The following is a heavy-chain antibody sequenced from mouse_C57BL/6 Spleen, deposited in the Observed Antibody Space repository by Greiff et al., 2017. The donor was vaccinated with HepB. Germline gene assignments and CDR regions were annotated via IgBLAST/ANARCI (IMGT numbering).Heavy chain of an antibody. CDR1: GFTFSDYG. CDR2: ISSGSSTI. J-gene: IGHJ2*01. Sequence: EVNLVESGGGLVKPRGSLKLSCAASGFTFSDYGMHWVRQAPEKGLEWVAYISSGSSTIYYADTVKGRFTISRDNAKNTLFLQMTSLRSEDTAMYYCARRYYGSSYDFDYWGQGTTLTVSS. D-gene: IGHD1-1*01. CDR3: ARRYYGSSYDFDY. V-gene: IGHV5-17*01.